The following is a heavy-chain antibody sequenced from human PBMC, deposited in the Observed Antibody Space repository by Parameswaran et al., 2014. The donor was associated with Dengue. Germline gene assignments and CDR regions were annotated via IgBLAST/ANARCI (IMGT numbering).Heavy chain of an antibody. D-gene: IGHD3-3*01. J-gene: IGHJ3*02. CDR2: ISGSGGNT. CDR3: AKDTDFWSGYSTHAFDI. V-gene: IGHV3-23*01. Sequence: RWIRQPPGKGLEWVSGISGSGGNTNNADSVKGRFTISRDNSKNTLYLQMNSLRAEDTAVYYCAKDTDFWSGYSTHAFDIWGQGTMVTVSS.